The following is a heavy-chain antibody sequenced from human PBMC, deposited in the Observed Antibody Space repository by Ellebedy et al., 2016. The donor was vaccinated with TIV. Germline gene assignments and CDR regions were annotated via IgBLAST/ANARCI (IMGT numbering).Heavy chain of an antibody. CDR2: FDPEDGET. V-gene: IGHV1-24*01. Sequence: AASVKVSCKVSGYTLTELSMHWVRQAPGKGLEWMGGFDPEDGETIYAQKFQGRVTMTRDTSTSTVYMELSSLRSEDTAVYYCARENPKGSNGMDVWGQGTTVTVSS. CDR3: ARENPKGSNGMDV. J-gene: IGHJ6*02. D-gene: IGHD1-14*01. CDR1: GYTLTELS.